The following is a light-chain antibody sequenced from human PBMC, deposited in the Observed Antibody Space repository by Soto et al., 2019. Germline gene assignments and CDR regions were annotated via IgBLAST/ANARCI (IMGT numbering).Light chain of an antibody. CDR1: STDVGAYNY. V-gene: IGLV2-8*01. CDR3: SSYAGSSSFV. J-gene: IGLJ1*01. Sequence: QYALTQPPSASGSPGQSVTISCTGTSTDVGAYNYVSWFQQYPGKAPKLMIYGVTKRPSGVPARFSGSKSGNTASLTVSGLQAEDEADYYCSSYAGSSSFVFGTGTKVTVL. CDR2: GVT.